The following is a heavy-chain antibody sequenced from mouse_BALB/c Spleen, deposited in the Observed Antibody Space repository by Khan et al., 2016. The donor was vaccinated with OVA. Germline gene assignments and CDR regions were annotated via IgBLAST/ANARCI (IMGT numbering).Heavy chain of an antibody. CDR3: VRDYGSSFWFAY. D-gene: IGHD1-1*01. CDR2: INPYNDGA. CDR1: GYTFTKYI. V-gene: IGHV1S136*01. J-gene: IGHJ3*01. Sequence: MQLKQSGPELVKPGASVKMSCKASGYTFTKYIIHWVKQKPGQGLEWIGYINPYNDGAKYNEKFKGKATLTSDKSSSTAYMELSGLTSEDSAVYYCVRDYGSSFWFAYWGQGTLVTVSA.